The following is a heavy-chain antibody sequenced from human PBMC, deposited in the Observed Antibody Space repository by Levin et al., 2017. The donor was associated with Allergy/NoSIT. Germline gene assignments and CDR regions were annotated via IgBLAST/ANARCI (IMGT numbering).Heavy chain of an antibody. CDR1: GFTFSSYG. J-gene: IGHJ3*02. D-gene: IGHD4-17*01. CDR3: ARSDYGDFLAFDI. Sequence: LSLTCAASGFTFSSYGMHWVRQAPGKGLEWVAVIWYDGSNKYYADSVKGRFTISRDNSKNTLYLQMNSLRAEDTAVYYCARSDYGDFLAFDIWGQGTMVTVSS. V-gene: IGHV3-33*01. CDR2: IWYDGSNK.